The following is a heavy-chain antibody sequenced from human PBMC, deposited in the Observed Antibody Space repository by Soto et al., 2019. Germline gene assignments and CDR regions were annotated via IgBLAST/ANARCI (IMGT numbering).Heavy chain of an antibody. D-gene: IGHD3-10*01. J-gene: IGHJ4*02. Sequence: QVQLVQSGAEVKKPGSSVKVSCKASGGTFSSLAISWVRHAPGQGLEWMGGLVPVFGTANYAQKFQDRVTIAADKYTSTSYMEMRSLRSEDTAVYYCARSPGVFDYWGQGTLVTVSS. CDR1: GGTFSSLA. CDR3: ARSPGVFDY. CDR2: LVPVFGTA. V-gene: IGHV1-69*06.